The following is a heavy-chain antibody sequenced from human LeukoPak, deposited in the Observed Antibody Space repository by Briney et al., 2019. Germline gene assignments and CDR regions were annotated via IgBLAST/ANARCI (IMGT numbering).Heavy chain of an antibody. CDR3: AKAHDYVWGSYRYPDFDY. CDR1: GFIFRNYG. V-gene: IGHV3-23*01. Sequence: PGGSLRLSCAASGFIFRNYGMNWVRQAPGKGLEWVSGISPRGGGTYYADSVKGRFTISRDDSESTLSLQMNSLRAEDTAVYYCAKAHDYVWGSYRYPDFDYWGQGTLVTVSS. CDR2: ISPRGGGT. D-gene: IGHD3-16*02. J-gene: IGHJ4*02.